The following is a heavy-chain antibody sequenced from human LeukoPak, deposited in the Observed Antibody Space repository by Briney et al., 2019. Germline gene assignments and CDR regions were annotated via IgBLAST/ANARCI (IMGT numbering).Heavy chain of an antibody. CDR1: GFTFSSYA. J-gene: IGHJ3*02. Sequence: PGGSLRLSCADSGFTFSSYAMSWVRQAPGKGLEWVSAISGSGGSTYYADSVKGRFTISRDNSKNTLYLQMNSLRAEDTAVYYCAKDISANYYDSSGSYDAFDIWGQGTMVTVSS. D-gene: IGHD3-22*01. CDR2: ISGSGGST. V-gene: IGHV3-23*01. CDR3: AKDISANYYDSSGSYDAFDI.